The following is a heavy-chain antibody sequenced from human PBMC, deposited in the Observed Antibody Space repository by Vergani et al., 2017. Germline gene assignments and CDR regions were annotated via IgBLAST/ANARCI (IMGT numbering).Heavy chain of an antibody. CDR1: GFTFSSYA. V-gene: IGHV3-23*01. D-gene: IGHD1-26*01. J-gene: IGHJ6*02. CDR3: ARGGEGRWELSPIPYYYYGMDV. Sequence: EVQLLESGGGLVQPGGSLRLSCAASGFTFSSYAMSWVRQAPGKGLEWVSAISGSGGSTYYADSVKGRFTISRDNSKNTLYLQMNSLRAEDTAVYYCARGGEGRWELSPIPYYYYGMDVWGQGTTVTVSS. CDR2: ISGSGGST.